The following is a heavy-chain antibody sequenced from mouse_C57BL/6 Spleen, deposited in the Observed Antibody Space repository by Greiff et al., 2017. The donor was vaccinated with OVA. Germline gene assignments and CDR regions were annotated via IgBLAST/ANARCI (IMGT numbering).Heavy chain of an antibody. CDR3: AREGYGSSPLYY. CDR2: IHPNSGST. V-gene: IGHV1-64*01. Sequence: VQLQQPGAELVKPGASVKLSCKASGYTFTSYWMHWVKQRPGQGLEWIGMIHPNSGSTNYNEKFKSKATLTVDKSSSTAYMQLSSLTSEDSAVYYCAREGYGSSPLYYWGQGTTLTVSS. J-gene: IGHJ2*01. D-gene: IGHD1-1*01. CDR1: GYTFTSYW.